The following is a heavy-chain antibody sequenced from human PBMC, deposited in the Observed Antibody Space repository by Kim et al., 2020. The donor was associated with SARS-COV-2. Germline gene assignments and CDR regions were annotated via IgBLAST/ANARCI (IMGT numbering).Heavy chain of an antibody. V-gene: IGHV4-34*01. D-gene: IGHD2-2*02. CDR2: ITHSGST. CDR3: TRGRVGVVPAPVLGLGPYYDYFTLDV. Sequence: SETLSLTCAVYGGSFSGHSWTWIRQPPGKGLELIGEITHSGSTKYTPSLNSLLTISIDMSKNQFSLTLTSVTAADTGLYYCTRGRVGVVPAPVLGLGPYYDYFTLDVWGHGTTVIVSS. CDR1: GGSFSGHS. J-gene: IGHJ6*02.